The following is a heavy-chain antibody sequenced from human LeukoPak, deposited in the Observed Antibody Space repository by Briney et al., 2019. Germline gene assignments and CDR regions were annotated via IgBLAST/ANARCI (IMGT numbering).Heavy chain of an antibody. V-gene: IGHV3-33*06. Sequence: GGSLRLSCAASGFSFNTCAMSWVRQAPGKGLEWVAVIWYDGSNKYYVDSVKDRFTISRDNSKNTLYLQMNSLRAEDTAVYYCAKDEGEAVVPAASNYMDVWGKGTTVTVSS. CDR1: GFSFNTCA. D-gene: IGHD2-2*01. J-gene: IGHJ6*03. CDR3: AKDEGEAVVPAASNYMDV. CDR2: IWYDGSNK.